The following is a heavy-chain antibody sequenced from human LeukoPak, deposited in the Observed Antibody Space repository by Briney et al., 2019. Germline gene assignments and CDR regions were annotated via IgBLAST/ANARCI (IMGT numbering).Heavy chain of an antibody. CDR2: IIPIFGTA. J-gene: IGHJ4*02. CDR3: ARDLYHPQQKLRSDY. Sequence: SVKVSCKPSGGTFSSYAISWVRQAPGQGLEWMGGIIPIFGTANYAQKFQGRVTITTDESTSTAYMELSSLRSEDTAVYYCARDLYHPQQKLRSDYWGQGTLVTVSS. D-gene: IGHD1-14*01. CDR1: GGTFSSYA. V-gene: IGHV1-69*05.